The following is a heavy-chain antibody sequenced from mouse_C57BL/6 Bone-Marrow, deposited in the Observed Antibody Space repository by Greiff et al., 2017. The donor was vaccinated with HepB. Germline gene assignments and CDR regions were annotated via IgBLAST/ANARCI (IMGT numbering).Heavy chain of an antibody. CDR3: ARGLYYGYDEFAY. J-gene: IGHJ3*01. Sequence: QVQLKESGAELARPGASVKLSCKASGYTFTSYGISWVKQRTGQGLEWIGEIYPRSGNTYYNEKFKGKATLTADKSSSTAYMELRSLTSEDSAVYFCARGLYYGYDEFAYWGQGTLVTVSA. V-gene: IGHV1-81*01. CDR1: GYTFTSYG. D-gene: IGHD2-2*01. CDR2: IYPRSGNT.